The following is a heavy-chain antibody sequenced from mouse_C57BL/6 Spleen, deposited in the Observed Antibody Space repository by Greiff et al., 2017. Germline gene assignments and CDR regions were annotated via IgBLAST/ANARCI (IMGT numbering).Heavy chain of an antibody. CDR1: GYAFSSSW. CDR3: ARDSYYYGSSLRWYFDV. Sequence: QVQLQQSGPELVKPGASVKIFCKASGYAFSSSWMNWVKQRPGKGLEWIGRIYPGDGDTNYNGKFKGKATLTADKSSSTAYMQLSSLTSEDSAVYFCARDSYYYGSSLRWYFDVWGTGTTVTVSS. J-gene: IGHJ1*03. CDR2: IYPGDGDT. V-gene: IGHV1-82*01. D-gene: IGHD1-1*01.